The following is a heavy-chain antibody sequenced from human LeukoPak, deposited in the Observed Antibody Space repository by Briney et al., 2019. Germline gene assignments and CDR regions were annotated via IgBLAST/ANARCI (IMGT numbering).Heavy chain of an antibody. Sequence: ASVKVSCKASGYTLISYYMHWVRQAPGQGLEWMGIINPSGESTTYAQKFQGRVTMTWDMSTSTVYMELSSLGSDDTAVYYCAREPNYGYFDYWGQGTLVTVSS. CDR2: INPSGEST. CDR1: GYTLISYY. CDR3: AREPNYGYFDY. D-gene: IGHD3-10*01. J-gene: IGHJ4*02. V-gene: IGHV1-46*01.